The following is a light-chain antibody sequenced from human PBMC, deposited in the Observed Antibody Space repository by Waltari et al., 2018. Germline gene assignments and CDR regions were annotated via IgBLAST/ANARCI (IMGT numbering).Light chain of an antibody. Sequence: QSALTQPRSVSGSPGQSVTISCTGTSSDVGGYNYVSWYQQHPGKAPKLMIYDVSKLPSGCPDCFSGSKSGNTASLTISGLQAEDEADYYCCSYAGSYTLYVFGTGTKVTVL. V-gene: IGLV2-11*01. J-gene: IGLJ1*01. CDR2: DVS. CDR3: CSYAGSYTLYV. CDR1: SSDVGGYNY.